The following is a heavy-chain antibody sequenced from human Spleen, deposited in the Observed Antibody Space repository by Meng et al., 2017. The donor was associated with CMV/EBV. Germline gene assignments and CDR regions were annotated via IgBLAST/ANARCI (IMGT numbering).Heavy chain of an antibody. CDR3: AKDGRYQLLYIGRGLPDY. J-gene: IGHJ4*02. D-gene: IGHD2-2*02. CDR1: GFTFSSYG. CDR2: IRYDGSNK. V-gene: IGHV3-30*02. Sequence: GGSLRLSCAASGFTFSSYGIHWVRQAPGKGLEWVAFIRYDGSNKYYADSVKVRFTISRDNSKNTLYLQMNSLRAEDTAVYYCAKDGRYQLLYIGRGLPDYWGQGTLVTVSS.